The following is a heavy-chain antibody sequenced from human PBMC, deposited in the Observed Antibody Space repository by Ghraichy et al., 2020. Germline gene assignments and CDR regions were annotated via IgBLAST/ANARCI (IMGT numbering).Heavy chain of an antibody. D-gene: IGHD6-19*01. CDR2: IKDDGAEK. CDR3: VRDRFKSRQWLEYPLYDY. V-gene: IGHV3-7*01. CDR1: GFIFTNYW. Sequence: GGSLRLSCATSGFIFTNYWMTWVRQAPGRGLEWVANIKDDGAEKFYVDSVKGRFTISRDNAQNSLYLQMSSLRVADTAVYYCVRDRFKSRQWLEYPLYDYWGQGILVTVSS. J-gene: IGHJ4*02.